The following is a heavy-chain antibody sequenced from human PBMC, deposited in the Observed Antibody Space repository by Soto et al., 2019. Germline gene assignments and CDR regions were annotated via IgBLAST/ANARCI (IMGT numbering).Heavy chain of an antibody. D-gene: IGHD6-13*01. Sequence: PGGSLRLSCAASGFTFSDYYMAWIRQAPGRGLEWISYISGSTTGIYYADSVKGRFTISRDNAKTSLYLQMSSLRAEDTAVYYCAGLGAVGIYYFDYWGQGTLVTVSS. CDR1: GFTFSDYY. CDR3: AGLGAVGIYYFDY. J-gene: IGHJ4*02. CDR2: ISGSTTGI. V-gene: IGHV3-11*01.